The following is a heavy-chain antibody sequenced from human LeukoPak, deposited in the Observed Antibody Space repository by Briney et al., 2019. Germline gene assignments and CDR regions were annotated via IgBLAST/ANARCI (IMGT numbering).Heavy chain of an antibody. CDR1: GYTFRSYE. CDR3: ARGHYGGNRYFDI. Sequence: ASVKVSCKASGYTFRSYEINWVRQAPGQGLEWVGWIHPNSGKTGYAQKLQGRVTMTRDISTETAFMELSSLKFDDTAIFYCARGHYGGNRYFDIWGQGTLVTVSS. J-gene: IGHJ4*02. V-gene: IGHV1-8*01. D-gene: IGHD4-23*01. CDR2: IHPNSGKT.